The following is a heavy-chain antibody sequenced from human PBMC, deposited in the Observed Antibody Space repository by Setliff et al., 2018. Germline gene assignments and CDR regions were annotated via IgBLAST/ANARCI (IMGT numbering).Heavy chain of an antibody. V-gene: IGHV3-7*01. CDR2: IKEDGSEK. D-gene: IGHD3-9*01. Sequence: GGSLRLSCAASGFTFSSYSINWVRQAPGKGLEWVANIKEDGSEKYYVDSVKGRFTISRDNAKNSLYLQMNSLRAEDTAVYYCARLLAYYDIHYGMDVWGQGTTVTVSS. CDR3: ARLLAYYDIHYGMDV. CDR1: GFTFSSYS. J-gene: IGHJ6*02.